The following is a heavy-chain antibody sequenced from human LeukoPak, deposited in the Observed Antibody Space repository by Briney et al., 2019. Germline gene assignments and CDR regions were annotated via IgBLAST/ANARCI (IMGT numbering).Heavy chain of an antibody. J-gene: IGHJ5*02. V-gene: IGHV4-34*01. CDR1: GGSFSGYY. D-gene: IGHD6-6*01. CDR2: INHSGST. Sequence: SETLSLTCAVYGGSFSGYYWSWIRQPPGKGLEWIGEINHSGSTNYNPSLKSRVTISVDTSKNQFSLKLSSVNAADTAMYYCARVMAARREDLNWFDPWGQGTLVTVSS. CDR3: ARVMAARREDLNWFDP.